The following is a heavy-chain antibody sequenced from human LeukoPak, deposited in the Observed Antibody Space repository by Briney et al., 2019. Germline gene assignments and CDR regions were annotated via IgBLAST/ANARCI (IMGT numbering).Heavy chain of an antibody. V-gene: IGHV4-34*01. Sequence: SETLSLTCAVYGGSFSGYYWSWIRPPPGKGLEWIGEINHSGSTNYNPSLKSRVTISVDTSKNQFSLKLSSVTAADTAVFYCARGRPRGFSPYYFDYWGQGTLVTVSS. J-gene: IGHJ4*02. CDR1: GGSFSGYY. CDR2: INHSGST. CDR3: ARGRPRGFSPYYFDY. D-gene: IGHD3-3*01.